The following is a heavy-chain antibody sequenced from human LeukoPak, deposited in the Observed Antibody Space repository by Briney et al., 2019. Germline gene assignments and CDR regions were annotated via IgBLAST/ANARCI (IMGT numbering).Heavy chain of an antibody. CDR3: AKDPGDGYNLFDY. Sequence: ETLSLTCAVYGGSFSGYYWSWVRQAPGKGLEWVSAISGSGGSTYYADSVKGRFTISRDNSKNTLYLQMNSLRAEDTAVYYCAKDPGDGYNLFDYWGQGTLVTVSS. D-gene: IGHD5-24*01. J-gene: IGHJ4*02. CDR2: ISGSGGST. V-gene: IGHV3-23*01. CDR1: GGSFSGYY.